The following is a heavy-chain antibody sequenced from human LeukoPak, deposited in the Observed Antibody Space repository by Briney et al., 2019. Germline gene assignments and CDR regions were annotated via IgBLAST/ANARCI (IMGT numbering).Heavy chain of an antibody. D-gene: IGHD5-18*01. CDR3: ARSLDSYGYIDY. CDR2: IIPIFGTA. Sequence: ASVKVSCKTSGYTFTGYHMHWVRQAPGQGLEWMGGIIPIFGTANYAQKFQGRVTITADESTSTAYMELSSLRSEDTAVYYCARSLDSYGYIDYWGQGTLVTVSS. J-gene: IGHJ4*02. V-gene: IGHV1-69*13. CDR1: GYTFTGYH.